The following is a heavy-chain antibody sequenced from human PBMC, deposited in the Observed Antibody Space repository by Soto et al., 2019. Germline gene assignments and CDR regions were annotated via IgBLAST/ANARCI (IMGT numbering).Heavy chain of an antibody. J-gene: IGHJ4*02. CDR3: ARGKYSGYDFPSGY. CDR2: IRQDGSEK. D-gene: IGHD5-12*01. Sequence: GGSLRLSCAASGFIFSTYWMSWVRQTPGKGLEWVATIRQDGSEKHYADSVKGRFTISRDNSKTTLYLQMNSLRAEDTAVYFCARGKYSGYDFPSGYGGQGTLVTVPP. V-gene: IGHV3-7*01. CDR1: GFIFSTYW.